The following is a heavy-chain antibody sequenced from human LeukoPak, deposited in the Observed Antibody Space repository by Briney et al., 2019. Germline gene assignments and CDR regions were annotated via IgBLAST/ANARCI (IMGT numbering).Heavy chain of an antibody. D-gene: IGHD4-17*01. J-gene: IGHJ4*02. CDR1: GFTVSSNY. CDR3: ARDSTTTVN. CDR2: IYSGGST. V-gene: IGHV3-66*02. Sequence: GESLKISCAASGFTVSSNYMSWVRQAPGKGLEWVSVIYSGGSTYYADSVKGRFTISRDNSKNTLYLQMNSLRAEDTAVYYCARDSTTTVNWGQGTLVTVSS.